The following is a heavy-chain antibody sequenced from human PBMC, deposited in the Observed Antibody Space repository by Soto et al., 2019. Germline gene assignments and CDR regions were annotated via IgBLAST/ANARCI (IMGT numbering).Heavy chain of an antibody. CDR3: LSAFLS. CDR2: IKSKTDGGTT. D-gene: IGHD3-16*01. V-gene: IGHV3-15*01. Sequence: PGGSLRLSCAASGFTFSNAYMSWVRQAPGKGPEWVARIKSKTDGGTTDYVAPVKGRFTVSRDDSKNTLYLQMDSLKTEDTALYYCLSAFLSWGQGTLLTVSS. CDR1: GFTFSNAY. J-gene: IGHJ5*02.